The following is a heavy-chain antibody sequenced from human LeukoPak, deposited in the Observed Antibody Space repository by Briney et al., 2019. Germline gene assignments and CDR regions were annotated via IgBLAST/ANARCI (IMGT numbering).Heavy chain of an antibody. CDR3: ALLAVASDFDY. J-gene: IGHJ4*02. Sequence: PGGSLRLSCAVSGFPFSIYEMNWVRQAPGKGLEWVSNIGSSGTTIYYAASVKGRFSISRDNAKSSLYLQMNSLRVEDTAVYYCALLAVASDFDYWGQGALVTVSS. CDR1: GFPFSIYE. CDR2: IGSSGTTI. V-gene: IGHV3-48*03. D-gene: IGHD6-19*01.